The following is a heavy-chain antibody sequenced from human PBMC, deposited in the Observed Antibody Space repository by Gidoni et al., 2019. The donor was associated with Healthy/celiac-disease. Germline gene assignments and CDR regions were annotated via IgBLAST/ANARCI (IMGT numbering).Heavy chain of an antibody. Sequence: EVQLLESGGGLVQPGGSLRLSCAASGFTFSSYALRWVRQAPGKGLEWVSAISGSGGSTYYADSVKGRFTISRDNSKNTLYLQMNSLRAEDTAVYYCAKESYYDSSGYFSYWYFDLWGRGTLVTVSS. J-gene: IGHJ2*01. CDR3: AKESYYDSSGYFSYWYFDL. D-gene: IGHD3-22*01. V-gene: IGHV3-23*01. CDR2: ISGSGGST. CDR1: GFTFSSYA.